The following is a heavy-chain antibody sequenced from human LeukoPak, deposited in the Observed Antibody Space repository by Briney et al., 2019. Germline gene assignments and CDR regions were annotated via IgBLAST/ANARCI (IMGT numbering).Heavy chain of an antibody. J-gene: IGHJ6*03. CDR3: AREIPIADILTGTPHTYYYYMDV. Sequence: SMKGSCKASGGTFSSYAISWVRHATGQGLEWMGGIIPIFGTANYAQKFQGRVTITADESTSTAYMELSSLRSEDTAVYYCAREIPIADILTGTPHTYYYYMDVWGKGTTVTISS. D-gene: IGHD3-9*01. CDR2: IIPIFGTA. CDR1: GGTFSSYA. V-gene: IGHV1-69*13.